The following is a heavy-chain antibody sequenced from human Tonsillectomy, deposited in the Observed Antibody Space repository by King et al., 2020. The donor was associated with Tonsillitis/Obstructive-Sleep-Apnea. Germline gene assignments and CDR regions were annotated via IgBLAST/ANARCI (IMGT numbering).Heavy chain of an antibody. CDR2: INHSGIT. CDR1: GGSFSGYY. D-gene: IGHD2-21*01. Sequence: VQLQQWGAGLLKPSETLSLTCAIHGGSFSGYYWSWIRQPPGKGLEWVGEINHSGITNYSPSLESRVTISVDTSKNQFSLRLTSVTAADTAVYFCGTNNGDFYYYMDVWGKGTTVTVSS. J-gene: IGHJ6*03. CDR3: GTNNGDFYYYMDV. V-gene: IGHV4-34*01.